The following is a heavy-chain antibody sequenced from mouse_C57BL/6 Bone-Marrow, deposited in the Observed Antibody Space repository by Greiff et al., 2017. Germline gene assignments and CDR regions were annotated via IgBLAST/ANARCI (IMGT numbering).Heavy chain of an antibody. CDR1: GYTFTSYW. CDR3: ASLGMVATEYYAMDY. J-gene: IGHJ4*01. V-gene: IGHV1-50*01. CDR2: IDPSDSYT. Sequence: QVQLQQPGAELVKPGASVKLSCKASGYTFTSYWMQWVKQRPGQGLEWIGEIDPSDSYTNYNQKFKGKATLTVDTSSSTAYMQLSSLTSEDSAVYYCASLGMVATEYYAMDYWGQGTSVTVSS. D-gene: IGHD1-1*02.